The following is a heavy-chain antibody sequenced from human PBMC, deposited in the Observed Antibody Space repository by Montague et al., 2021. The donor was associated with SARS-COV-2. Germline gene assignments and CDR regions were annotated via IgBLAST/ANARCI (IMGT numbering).Heavy chain of an antibody. CDR1: RDSISSHNYF. D-gene: IGHD3-10*01. CDR2: VDYSGLT. Sequence: SETLSLTCTVSRDSISSHNYFWAWIRQPPGKGLEWIGSVDYSGLTFYNPSLESRVTISVDTSKMQFSLKVNSVTAADTAVYYCAKDGEALAWGTFDIWGQGTMVTVSS. J-gene: IGHJ3*02. V-gene: IGHV4-39*07. CDR3: AKDGEALAWGTFDI.